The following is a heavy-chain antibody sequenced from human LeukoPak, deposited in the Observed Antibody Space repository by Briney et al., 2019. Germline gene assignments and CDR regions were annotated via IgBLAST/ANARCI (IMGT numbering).Heavy chain of an antibody. CDR2: IIPIFGTA. CDR3: ARGVLRFLDDYYYYYMDV. J-gene: IGHJ6*03. D-gene: IGHD3-3*01. Sequence: SVKVSCKASGGTFSSYAISWVRQAPGQGLEWMGGIIPIFGTANYAQKFQGRVTITTDESTSTAYMELSSLRSEDTAVYYCARGVLRFLDDYYYYYMDVWGKGTTVTVS. V-gene: IGHV1-69*05. CDR1: GGTFSSYA.